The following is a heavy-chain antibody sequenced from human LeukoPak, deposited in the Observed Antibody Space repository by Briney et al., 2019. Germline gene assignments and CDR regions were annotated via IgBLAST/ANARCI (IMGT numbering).Heavy chain of an antibody. J-gene: IGHJ4*02. Sequence: PVGALRVSCAVSQFSFSHFAMHWVRQAPGKGLERLSVVASHGNEGYYGDSVKGPFTISRDNSKITLYLQIDSMRPDDTAIYYCTRDASNFNDFDYWGKGTLVTVSS. V-gene: IGHV3-30*01. D-gene: IGHD5-24*01. CDR1: QFSFSHFA. CDR3: TRDASNFNDFDY. CDR2: VASHGNEG.